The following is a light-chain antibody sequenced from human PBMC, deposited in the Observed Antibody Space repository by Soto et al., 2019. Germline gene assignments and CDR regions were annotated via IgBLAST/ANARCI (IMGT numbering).Light chain of an antibody. V-gene: IGLV2-14*01. J-gene: IGLJ1*01. CDR1: SSDVGGYNY. CDR2: DVS. CDR3: SSYTSSSTLL. Sequence: QSVLTQPASVSGSPGQSITISCTGTSSDVGGYNYVSWYQQHPGKAPKLMIYDVSNRPSGVSTRFSGSKSGNTASLTISGLQAEDEADYYCSSYTSSSTLLFGTGTKVTVL.